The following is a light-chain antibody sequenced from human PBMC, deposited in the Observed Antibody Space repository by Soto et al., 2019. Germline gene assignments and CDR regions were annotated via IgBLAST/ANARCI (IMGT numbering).Light chain of an antibody. V-gene: IGKV3-15*01. J-gene: IGKJ1*01. Sequence: EIVMTQSPATLSVSPGEGATLSCRASQSVSSKLAWYQQKPGQAPRLLIYGASTRATGIPARFSGSGSGTEFTLIISSLQSEDSAVYYCQQYNSWLSTFGQGTKVDIK. CDR2: GAS. CDR1: QSVSSK. CDR3: QQYNSWLST.